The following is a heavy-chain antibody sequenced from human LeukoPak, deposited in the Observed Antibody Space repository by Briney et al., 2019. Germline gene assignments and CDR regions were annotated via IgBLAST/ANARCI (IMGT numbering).Heavy chain of an antibody. CDR1: GYTFTGYY. CDR3: ARVKIVNDFWSGYYEDYYYYMDV. CDR2: INPNSGGT. Sequence: GASVKVSCKASGYTFTGYYMHWVRQAPGQGLEWMGWINPNSGGTNYAQKFQGRVTMTRDTSISTAYMELSRLRSDDTAVYYCARVKIVNDFWSGYYEDYYYYMDVWGKGTTVTVSS. V-gene: IGHV1-2*02. D-gene: IGHD3-3*01. J-gene: IGHJ6*03.